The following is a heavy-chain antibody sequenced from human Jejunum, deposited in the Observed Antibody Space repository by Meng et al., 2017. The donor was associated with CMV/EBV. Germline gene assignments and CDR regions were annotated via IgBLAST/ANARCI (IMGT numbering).Heavy chain of an antibody. CDR2: MHHGGTT. J-gene: IGHJ4*02. CDR3: GRNGYYSVDY. Sequence: LTCAVSGDSFCSDVWWSWVRQPPGKGLEWIGEMHHGGTTTYNPSLKSRVTISLDESKTEFSLKLSSPTAADTAVYYCGRNGYYSVDYWGQGALVTVSS. CDR1: GDSFCSDVW. D-gene: IGHD3-22*01. V-gene: IGHV4-4*02.